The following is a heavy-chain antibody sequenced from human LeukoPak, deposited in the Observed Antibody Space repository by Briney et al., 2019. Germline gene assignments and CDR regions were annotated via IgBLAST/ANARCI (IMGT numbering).Heavy chain of an antibody. CDR1: GGSISSGGYY. J-gene: IGHJ4*02. D-gene: IGHD1-14*01. Sequence: SENLSLTCTVSGGSISSGGYYGSWIRQPPGKGLEWIGYIYYSGDTNYNSSLESRVTISVDTSKDQFSLKLTSVTAADTAVYYCARGGSGGTYWGQGTLVVVSS. CDR3: ARGGSGGTY. CDR2: IYYSGDT. V-gene: IGHV4-61*08.